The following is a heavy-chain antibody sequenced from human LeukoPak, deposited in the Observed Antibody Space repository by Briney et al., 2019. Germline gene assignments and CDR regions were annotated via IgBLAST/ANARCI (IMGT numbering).Heavy chain of an antibody. Sequence: VASVKVSCKASGYTSTDYYMHWVRQAPGQGLEWMGWINPNSGGTNYAQKFQGRVTMTRDTSISTAYMELSRLRSDDTAVYYCARGGRGSYSPDGYYYYYMDVWGKGTTVTVSS. CDR1: GYTSTDYY. CDR2: INPNSGGT. V-gene: IGHV1-2*02. J-gene: IGHJ6*03. CDR3: ARGGRGSYSPDGYYYYYMDV. D-gene: IGHD1-26*01.